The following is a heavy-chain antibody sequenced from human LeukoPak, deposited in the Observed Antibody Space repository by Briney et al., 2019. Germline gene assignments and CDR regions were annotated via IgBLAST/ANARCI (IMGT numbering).Heavy chain of an antibody. CDR3: ARQGGLAAAGSFDY. V-gene: IGHV4-59*08. Sequence: GSLRLSCAASGFTFSSYWMHWVRQAPGKGLEWIGFIYYSGSPNYNPSLKSRVTISVDTSKNQFSLKLTSVTATDTAVYYCARQGGLAAAGSFDYWGQGTLVTVSS. J-gene: IGHJ4*02. CDR1: GFTFSSYW. CDR2: IYYSGSP. D-gene: IGHD6-25*01.